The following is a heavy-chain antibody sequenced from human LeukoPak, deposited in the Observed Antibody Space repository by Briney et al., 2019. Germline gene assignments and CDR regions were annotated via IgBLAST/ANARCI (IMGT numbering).Heavy chain of an antibody. CDR2: IIPIFGTA. J-gene: IGHJ3*02. CDR3: ARDAGLYGGNSLAFDI. Sequence: ASVKVSCTASGGTFSSYAISWVRQAPGQGLEWMGGIIPIFGTANYAQKFQGRVTITADESTSTAYMELSSLRSEDTAVYYCARDAGLYGGNSLAFDIWGQGTMVTVSS. V-gene: IGHV1-69*13. D-gene: IGHD4-23*01. CDR1: GGTFSSYA.